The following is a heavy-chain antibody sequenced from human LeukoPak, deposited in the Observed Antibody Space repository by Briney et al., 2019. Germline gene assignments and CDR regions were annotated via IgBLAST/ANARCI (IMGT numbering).Heavy chain of an antibody. D-gene: IGHD4-17*01. V-gene: IGHV4-59*01. J-gene: IGHJ4*02. CDR1: GGSISSYY. CDR3: ARAHYGDYIDY. Sequence: PSETLSLTCTVSGGSISSYYWSWIRQPPGKGLEWIGYIYYSGSTNYNPSLKSRVTISVDTSKNQFSLKLSSVTAADTAVYYCARAHYGDYIDYWGQGTLVTVSS. CDR2: IYYSGST.